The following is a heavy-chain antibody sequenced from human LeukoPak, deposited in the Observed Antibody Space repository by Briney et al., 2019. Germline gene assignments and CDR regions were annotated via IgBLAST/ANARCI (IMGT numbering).Heavy chain of an antibody. V-gene: IGHV3-20*04. CDR2: INWNGGST. D-gene: IGHD3-22*01. CDR1: GFTFSSYN. J-gene: IGHJ4*02. Sequence: GGSLRLSCVVSGFTFSSYNFNWVRQAPGKGLEWVSGINWNGGSTGYADSVKGRFTISRDNAKNSLYLQMNSLRAEDTALHYCARTLYYYDSSGYYLGYWGQGTLVTVSS. CDR3: ARTLYYYDSSGYYLGY.